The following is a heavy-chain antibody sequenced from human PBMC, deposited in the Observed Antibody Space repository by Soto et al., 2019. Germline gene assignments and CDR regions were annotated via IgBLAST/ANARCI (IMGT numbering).Heavy chain of an antibody. CDR3: ARRTRDYFDY. CDR2: IYHSGST. CDR1: GGSISSGGYS. Sequence: SETLSLTCAVSGGSISSGGYSWSWIRQPPGKGLEWIGYIYHSGSTYYNPSLKSRVTISVDRSKNQFSLKLSSVTAADTAVYYCARRTRDYFDYWGQGTLVTVSS. D-gene: IGHD1-7*01. J-gene: IGHJ4*02. V-gene: IGHV4-30-2*01.